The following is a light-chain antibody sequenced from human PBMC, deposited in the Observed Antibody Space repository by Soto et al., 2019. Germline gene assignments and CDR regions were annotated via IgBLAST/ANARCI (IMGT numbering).Light chain of an antibody. Sequence: QSALTQPASVSGSPGQSITISCTGTSSDIGGYNYVSWYQQHPGKAPKLMIYEVSNRPSGVSNRFSGSKSGHTASLTISGLQAEDEADYYCDSYTSSSTYVFGTGTNVAVL. J-gene: IGLJ1*01. CDR2: EVS. V-gene: IGLV2-14*01. CDR1: SSDIGGYNY. CDR3: DSYTSSSTYV.